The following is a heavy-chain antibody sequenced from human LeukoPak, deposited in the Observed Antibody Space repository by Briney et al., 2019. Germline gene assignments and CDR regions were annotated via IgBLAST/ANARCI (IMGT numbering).Heavy chain of an antibody. Sequence: SETLSLTCVVSGYSISSGFYWGWIRQPPGQGLEWIGSIYHRGSTYYSPSLKSRLTISVDTSKNHLSLRLSSVPAADTAVYYCARPTSTYYDFWSGYYNGNWFDPWGQGTLVTVSS. CDR2: IYHRGST. V-gene: IGHV4-38-2*01. J-gene: IGHJ5*02. CDR1: GYSISSGFY. D-gene: IGHD3-3*01. CDR3: ARPTSTYYDFWSGYYNGNWFDP.